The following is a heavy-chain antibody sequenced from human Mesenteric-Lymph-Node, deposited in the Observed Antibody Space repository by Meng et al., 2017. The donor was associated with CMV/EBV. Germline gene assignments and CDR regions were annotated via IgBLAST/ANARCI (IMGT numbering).Heavy chain of an antibody. D-gene: IGHD1-26*01. J-gene: IGHJ6*02. CDR1: GYTFTGYY. CDR2: INPNSGGT. CDR3: ARWSSMSNGGYYGMDV. Sequence: ASVKVSCKASGYTFTGYYMHWVRQAPGQGLEWMGWINPNSGGTNYAQKFQGRVTMTRDTSISTAYMELSRLRSDDTAVYYCARWSSMSNGGYYGMDVWGQGTTVTVSS. V-gene: IGHV1-2*02.